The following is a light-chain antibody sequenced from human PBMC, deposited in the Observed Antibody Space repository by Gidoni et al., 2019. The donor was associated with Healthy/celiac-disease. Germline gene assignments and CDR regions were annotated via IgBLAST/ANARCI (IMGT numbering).Light chain of an antibody. CDR1: QSLLHSKGYNY. J-gene: IGKJ2*01. CDR2: LGS. CDR3: MQALQTPYT. V-gene: IGKV2-28*01. Sequence: DIVMTQSPLSLPGPPREPASLSGRSSQSLLHSKGYNYLDWYLQRPGQSQQLLIYLGSNRASGVPDRFSGRGSGTDFTLKISRVEAEDVGVYYCMQALQTPYTFGQGTKLEIK.